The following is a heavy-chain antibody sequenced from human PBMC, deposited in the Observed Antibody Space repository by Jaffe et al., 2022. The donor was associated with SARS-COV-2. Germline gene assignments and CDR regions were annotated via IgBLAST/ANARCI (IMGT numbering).Heavy chain of an antibody. CDR1: GFTFSSYP. D-gene: IGHD4-17*01. J-gene: IGHJ4*02. Sequence: QVQLVESGGGVVQPGRSLRLSCAASGFTFSSYPMHWVRQAPGKGLEWVAVISYDGSNEYYADSVKGRFTISRDISKNTLYLQMNSLRAEDTALYYCARDLGDYGDYAGYFDYWGQGTLVTVSS. V-gene: IGHV3-30-3*01. CDR2: ISYDGSNE. CDR3: ARDLGDYGDYAGYFDY.